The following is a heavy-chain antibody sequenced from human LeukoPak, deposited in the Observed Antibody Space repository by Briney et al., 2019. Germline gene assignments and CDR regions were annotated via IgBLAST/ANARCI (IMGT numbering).Heavy chain of an antibody. CDR1: GFTFGSYW. Sequence: GGSLRLSCAASGFTFGSYWMSWVRQAPGKGLEWVANIKQDGSEKYYVDSVKGRFTISRNNAENSLSLQMNSLRVEDTAVYYCARGPGDFDASDIWGQGTKVTVSS. V-gene: IGHV3-7*01. J-gene: IGHJ3*02. D-gene: IGHD3-16*01. CDR2: IKQDGSEK. CDR3: ARGPGDFDASDI.